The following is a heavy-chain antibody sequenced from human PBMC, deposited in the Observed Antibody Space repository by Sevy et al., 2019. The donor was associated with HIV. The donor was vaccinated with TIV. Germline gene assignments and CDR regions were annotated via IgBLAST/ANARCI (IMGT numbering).Heavy chain of an antibody. Sequence: GGSLRLSCAASGFSFSTYWMTWVRQAPGKGLELVATMNQDGTERDYVDSVKGRFTISRDNTKTSLFLQMNSLSAEDTGVYYCVREGLGGFSYSLDCWGQRTLVTVSS. V-gene: IGHV3-7*01. CDR1: GFSFSTYW. J-gene: IGHJ4*02. CDR2: MNQDGTER. CDR3: VREGLGGFSYSLDC. D-gene: IGHD3-16*01.